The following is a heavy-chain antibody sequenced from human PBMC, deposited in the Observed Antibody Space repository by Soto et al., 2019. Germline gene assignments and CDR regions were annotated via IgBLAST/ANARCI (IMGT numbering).Heavy chain of an antibody. V-gene: IGHV3-72*01. CDR1: GFTFSDHY. J-gene: IGHJ5*02. D-gene: IGHD2-15*01. Sequence: GSLRLSCAASGFTFSDHYMDWVRQAPGKGLEWVGRTRNKANSYTTEYAASVKGRFTISRDDSKNSLYLQMNSLKTEDTAVYYCAREPCSGGSCYFDPWGQGTLVTVSS. CDR2: TRNKANSYTT. CDR3: AREPCSGGSCYFDP.